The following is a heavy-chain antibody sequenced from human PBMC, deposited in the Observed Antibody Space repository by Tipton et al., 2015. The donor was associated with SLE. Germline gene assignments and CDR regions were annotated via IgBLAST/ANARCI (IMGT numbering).Heavy chain of an antibody. CDR2: IFYTGST. V-gene: IGHV4-39*07. CDR1: DGSIRSTNYY. J-gene: IGHJ4*02. D-gene: IGHD2-15*01. CDR3: AGRHYSCPFDS. Sequence: TLSLTCTVSDGSIRSTNYYWGWIRQPPGKGLEWIGSIFYTGSTYYNPSLKSRVSFSIDTSKHQFSLKLNSVTAADTAVYYCAGRHYSCPFDSWGQGTLVTVSS.